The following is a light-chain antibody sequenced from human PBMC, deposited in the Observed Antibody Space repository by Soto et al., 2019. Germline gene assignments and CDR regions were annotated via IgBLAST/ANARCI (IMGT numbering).Light chain of an antibody. V-gene: IGKV2-28*01. Sequence: EIVVTQSPLSLPVTPGEPASISCRSSQSLMHTNGYNYLDWYRQKPGQSPQLLIYLGSNRASGVPDRFSASGSGTDFTLKISRVEADDVGVYYCMQQLQARTFGQGTKVEIK. J-gene: IGKJ1*01. CDR1: QSLMHTNGYNY. CDR2: LGS. CDR3: MQQLQART.